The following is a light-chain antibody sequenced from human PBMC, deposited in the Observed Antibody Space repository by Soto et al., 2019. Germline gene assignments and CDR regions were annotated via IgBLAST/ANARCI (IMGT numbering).Light chain of an antibody. V-gene: IGLV3-21*02. CDR2: DDS. CDR3: QVWDAGSV. CDR1: DIGSKG. Sequence: SYELTQPPSVSVAPGQTARMTCGGDDIGSKGVHWYQQKPGQAPVVVVYDDSDRPSGIPERFSGSNSGNTATLTISWVEAGDEADYYCQVWDAGSVFGGGTKVTVL. J-gene: IGLJ3*02.